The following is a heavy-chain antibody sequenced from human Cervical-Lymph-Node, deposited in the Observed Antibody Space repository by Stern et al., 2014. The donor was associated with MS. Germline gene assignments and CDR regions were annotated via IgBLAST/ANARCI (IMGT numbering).Heavy chain of an antibody. V-gene: IGHV5-51*03. J-gene: IGHJ6*02. CDR1: GYRFTSYW. Sequence: VQLVQSGAEVKKPGESLKISCKGSGYRFTSYWIGWVRQMPGKGLEWMGIIHPGDSDTRYSPSFQGQVTISADKSINTAYLQWSSLKASDTATFYCARVVGSMGYFYGMDVWGQGTTVTVSS. D-gene: IGHD2-15*01. CDR2: IHPGDSDT. CDR3: ARVVGSMGYFYGMDV.